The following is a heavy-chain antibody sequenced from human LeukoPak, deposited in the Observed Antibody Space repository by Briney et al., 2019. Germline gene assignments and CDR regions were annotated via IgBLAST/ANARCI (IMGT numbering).Heavy chain of an antibody. CDR1: GYTFTSYG. D-gene: IGHD1-26*01. V-gene: IGHV1-18*03. CDR3: AKEGLIVGAPRNYFDY. CDR2: ITADDGDT. Sequence: ASVEVSCKASGYTFTSYGISWVRQAPGQGLEWMGWITADDGDTKYSEDLQGRVTITSDTSASTAYMELSSLTSEDMAVYYCAKEGLIVGAPRNYFDYWGQGTLVTVSS. J-gene: IGHJ4*02.